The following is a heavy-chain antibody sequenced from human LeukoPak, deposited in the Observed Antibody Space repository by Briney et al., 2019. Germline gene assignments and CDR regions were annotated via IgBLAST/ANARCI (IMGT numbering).Heavy chain of an antibody. J-gene: IGHJ4*02. CDR1: GGSISGWY. D-gene: IGHD6-19*01. Sequence: ASETLSLTCTVSGGSISGWYWSWIRQPPGKGLEWIGYIYGSGYTNYNPSLKSRVTMSIDTSKNHFSLKLTSVTAADTATYYCARETSLAGFASGLGFNYWGQGILVTVSS. V-gene: IGHV4-59*01. CDR2: IYGSGYT. CDR3: ARETSLAGFASGLGFNY.